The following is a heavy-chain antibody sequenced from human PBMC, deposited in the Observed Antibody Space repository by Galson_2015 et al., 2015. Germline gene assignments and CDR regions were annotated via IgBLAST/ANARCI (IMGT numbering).Heavy chain of an antibody. J-gene: IGHJ6*02. CDR3: ARDVYYYGSGSYLKPTTYYGMDV. D-gene: IGHD3-10*01. CDR1: GYTFTSYY. V-gene: IGHV1-46*01. CDR2: INPSGGST. Sequence: SVKVSCKASGYTFTSYYMHWVRQAPGQGLEWMGIINPSGGSTGYAQKFQGRVTMTRDTSTSTVYMELSSLRSEDTAVYYCARDVYYYGSGSYLKPTTYYGMDVWGQGTTVTVSS.